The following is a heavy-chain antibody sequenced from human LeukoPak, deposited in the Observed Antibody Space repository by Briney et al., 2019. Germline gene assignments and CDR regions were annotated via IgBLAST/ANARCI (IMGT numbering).Heavy chain of an antibody. CDR3: ATDSLVSSSPDRPLGGFDY. CDR2: VDPEDGET. D-gene: IGHD6-13*01. Sequence: ASVKISCKVSGYTFTDYYMHWVQQAPGKGLEWMGLVDPEDGETIYAEKFQGRVTITADTSTDTAYMELSSLRSEDTAVYYCATDSLVSSSPDRPLGGFDYWGQGTLVTVSS. J-gene: IGHJ4*02. V-gene: IGHV1-69-2*01. CDR1: GYTFTDYY.